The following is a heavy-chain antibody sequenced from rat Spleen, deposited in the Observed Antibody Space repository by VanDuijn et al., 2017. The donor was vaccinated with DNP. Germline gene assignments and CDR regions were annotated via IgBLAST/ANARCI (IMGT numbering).Heavy chain of an antibody. D-gene: IGHD1-11*01. Sequence: EVQLVESGGGLVQPGRSLKLSCAASGFTFSDYYMAWVRQAPKKGLEWVASISYEGSNTYYGDPVKGRFTISRDNAKSTLYLQMDSLRSEDTASYYCARQRTTEGPFDYWGQGVMVTVSS. CDR1: GFTFSDYY. CDR3: ARQRTTEGPFDY. V-gene: IGHV5-22*01. CDR2: ISYEGSNT. J-gene: IGHJ2*01.